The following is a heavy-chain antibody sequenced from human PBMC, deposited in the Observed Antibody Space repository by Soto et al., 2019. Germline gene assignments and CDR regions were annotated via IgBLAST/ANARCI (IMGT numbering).Heavy chain of an antibody. CDR1: GGSFSGYY. D-gene: IGHD1-1*01. Sequence: SETLSLTCAVYGGSFSGYYWSWIRQPPGKGLEWIGEINHSGSTNYNPSLKSRVTISVDTSKNQFSLKLSSVTAADTTVYYCARGTTTHYFDWGQGTLVTSPQ. J-gene: IGHJ4*02. CDR3: ARGTTTHYFD. V-gene: IGHV4-34*01. CDR2: INHSGST.